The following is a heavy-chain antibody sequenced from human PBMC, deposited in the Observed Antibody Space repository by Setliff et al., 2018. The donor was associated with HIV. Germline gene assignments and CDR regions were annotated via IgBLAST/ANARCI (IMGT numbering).Heavy chain of an antibody. V-gene: IGHV1-69*13. D-gene: IGHD1-26*01. Sequence: SVKVSCKASGGTFRSYAISWVRQAPGQGLEWMGGIIPIFGPANYAEKFQGRVTITADESTTTAYMELRSLRSEDTAVYYCATGSHGEGATDYWGRGTLVTAPQ. CDR2: IIPIFGPA. CDR3: ATGSHGEGATDY. CDR1: GGTFRSYA. J-gene: IGHJ4*02.